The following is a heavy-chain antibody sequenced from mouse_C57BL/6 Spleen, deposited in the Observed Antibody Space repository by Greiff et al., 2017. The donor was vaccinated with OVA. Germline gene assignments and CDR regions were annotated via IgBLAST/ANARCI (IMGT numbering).Heavy chain of an antibody. J-gene: IGHJ2*01. D-gene: IGHD1-1*01. CDR2: IDPSDSYT. V-gene: IGHV1-69*01. CDR3: ARWGYGSPYY. CDR1: GYTFTSYW. Sequence: VQLQQPGAELVMPGASVKLSCKASGYTFTSYWMHWVKQRPGQGLEWIGEIDPSDSYTNYNQKFKGKSTLTVDKSSSTAYMQLSSLTSEDSAVYYCARWGYGSPYYWGQGTTLTVSS.